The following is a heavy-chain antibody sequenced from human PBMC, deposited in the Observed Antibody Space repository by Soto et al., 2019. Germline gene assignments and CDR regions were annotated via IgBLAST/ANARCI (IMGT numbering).Heavy chain of an antibody. CDR1: GGSISSSNW. V-gene: IGHV4-4*02. CDR3: ARASSPTTGTDWFDP. Sequence: KPSETLSLTCAVSGGSISSSNWWSWVRQPPGKGLEWIGEIYHSGSTNYNPSLKSRVTISVDKSKNQFSLKLSSVTAADTAVYYCARASSPTTGTDWFDPWGQGTLVTVS. CDR2: IYHSGST. J-gene: IGHJ5*02. D-gene: IGHD6-13*01.